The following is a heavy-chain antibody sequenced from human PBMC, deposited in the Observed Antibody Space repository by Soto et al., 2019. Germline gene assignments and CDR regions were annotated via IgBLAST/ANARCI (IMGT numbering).Heavy chain of an antibody. CDR2: ISSSDTII. Sequence: PGGSLRLSCAASGFTFSDYYMSWIRQAPGKGLEWVSYISSSDTIISYADSVKGRFTISRDNAKNSLCLQMNSLRAEDTAVYYCARDLGYYDSSGYFDYWGQGTLVTVS. J-gene: IGHJ4*02. CDR1: GFTFSDYY. D-gene: IGHD3-22*01. CDR3: ARDLGYYDSSGYFDY. V-gene: IGHV3-11*01.